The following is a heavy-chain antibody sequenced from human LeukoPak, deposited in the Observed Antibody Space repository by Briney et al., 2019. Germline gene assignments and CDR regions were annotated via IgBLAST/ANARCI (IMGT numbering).Heavy chain of an antibody. CDR3: AKEPTGDKSFDS. D-gene: IGHD7-27*01. Sequence: SETLSLTCTVSGASISRSAYYWGWFRQPSGKGLEWIATIFYSGVTYYNPSLKSRVSISIATSENHFSLQLSFVTAADTALYFCAKEPTGDKSFDSWGQGTLVTVSS. J-gene: IGHJ4*02. CDR2: IFYSGVT. V-gene: IGHV4-39*07. CDR1: GASISRSAYY.